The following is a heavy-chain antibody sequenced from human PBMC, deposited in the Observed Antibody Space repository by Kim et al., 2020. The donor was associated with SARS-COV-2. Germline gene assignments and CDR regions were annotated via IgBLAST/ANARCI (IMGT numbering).Heavy chain of an antibody. CDR1: GGSISSSSYY. D-gene: IGHD2-2*01. CDR2: IYYSGST. Sequence: SETLSLTCTVSGGSISSSSYYWGWISQPPGKGLEWIGSIYYSGSTYYNPSLKSRVTISVDTSKNQFSLKLSSVTAADTAVYDCARRYGGEAAALGLNWFDHWGQGTLVTVSS. J-gene: IGHJ5*02. V-gene: IGHV4-39*01. CDR3: ARRYGGEAAALGLNWFDH.